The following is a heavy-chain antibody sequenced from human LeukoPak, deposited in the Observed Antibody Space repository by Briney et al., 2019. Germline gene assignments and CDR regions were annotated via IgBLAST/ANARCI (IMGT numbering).Heavy chain of an antibody. CDR3: ARDSRYYDFWRGYLDY. J-gene: IGHJ4*02. CDR1: SGFISNYY. V-gene: IGHV4-4*07. Sequence: SETLSLTCSVSSGFISNYYWSWIRQPAGKGLEWIGRISTSGNTNYSPSPKSRVTMSVDTSKNQFFLNLRSVTAADTAVYYCARDSRYYDFWRGYLDYWGQGALVTVSS. CDR2: ISTSGNT. D-gene: IGHD3-3*01.